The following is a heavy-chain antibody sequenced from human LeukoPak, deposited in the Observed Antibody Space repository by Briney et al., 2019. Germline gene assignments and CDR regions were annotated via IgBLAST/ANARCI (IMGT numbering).Heavy chain of an antibody. CDR1: GKRLSELS. V-gene: IGHV1-24*01. D-gene: IGHD3-10*01. Sequence: ASVKVSCKVSGKRLSELSIHWVQQAPGKGLEWMGGFDPEDGETFYAQKFQGRVTLTADTPTDASSMQLTSLKSDDTAVYYCATPGSGALYKGGSLDFWGQGTLVTVS. CDR3: ATPGSGALYKGGSLDF. J-gene: IGHJ4*02. CDR2: FDPEDGET.